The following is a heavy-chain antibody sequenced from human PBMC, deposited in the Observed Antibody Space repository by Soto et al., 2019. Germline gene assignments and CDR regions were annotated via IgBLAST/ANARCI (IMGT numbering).Heavy chain of an antibody. Sequence: EVQLVESGGGLVQPGGSLRLSCAASGFTFSSYWMSWVRQALGKGLEWVANIKQDGSEKYYVDSVKGRFTISRDNAKNSLYLQMNSLRAEHTAVYYCARGRGCSTGCHNFDYWGQGTLVTVSS. J-gene: IGHJ4*02. CDR3: ARGRGCSTGCHNFDY. V-gene: IGHV3-7*01. D-gene: IGHD2-2*01. CDR1: GFTFSSYW. CDR2: IKQDGSEK.